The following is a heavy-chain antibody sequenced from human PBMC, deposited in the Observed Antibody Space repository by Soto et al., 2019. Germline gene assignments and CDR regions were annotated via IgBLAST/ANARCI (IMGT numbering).Heavy chain of an antibody. D-gene: IGHD3-10*01. V-gene: IGHV3-30-3*01. CDR3: ARAKLLYLPYYFDY. CDR1: GFTFSSYA. CDR2: ISYDGSNK. J-gene: IGHJ4*02. Sequence: GGSLRLSCAASGFTFSSYAMHWVRQAPGKGLEWVAVISYDGSNKYYADSVKGRFTISRDNSKNTLYLQMNSLRAEDTAVYYCARAKLLYLPYYFDYWGQGTLVTVYS.